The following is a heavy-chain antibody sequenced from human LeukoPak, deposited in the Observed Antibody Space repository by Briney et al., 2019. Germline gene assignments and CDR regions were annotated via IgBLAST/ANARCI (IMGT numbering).Heavy chain of an antibody. CDR2: ISSSSSYI. Sequence: GGSLRLSCAASGFTFSSYSMNWVRQAPGKGLEWVSSISSSSSYIYYADSVKGRFTISRDSAKNSLYLQMNSLRAEDTAVYYCAREVLAGTGAFDIWGQGTMVTVSS. D-gene: IGHD6-13*01. V-gene: IGHV3-21*01. CDR1: GFTFSSYS. J-gene: IGHJ3*02. CDR3: AREVLAGTGAFDI.